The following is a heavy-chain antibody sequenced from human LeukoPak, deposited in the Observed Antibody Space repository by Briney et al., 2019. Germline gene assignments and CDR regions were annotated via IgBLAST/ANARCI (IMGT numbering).Heavy chain of an antibody. V-gene: IGHV3-48*04. D-gene: IGHD1-1*01. CDR2: IDTSSTTM. CDR3: ARVLHPEGLNDAGLAY. CDR1: GLTFSKYS. J-gene: IGHJ4*02. Sequence: GGSLRLSCAASGLTFSKYSMTWVRQAPGKGLEWVSFIDTSSTTMYYTDSVKGRFTISRDNAKNSLYLQMNSLRAEDTAVYYCARVLHPEGLNDAGLAYWGQGTLVTVSS.